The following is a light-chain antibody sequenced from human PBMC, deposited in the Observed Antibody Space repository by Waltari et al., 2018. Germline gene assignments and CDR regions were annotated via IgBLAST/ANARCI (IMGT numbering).Light chain of an antibody. CDR2: GAS. J-gene: IGKJ5*01. CDR3: QQYNNWPPTIT. V-gene: IGKV3-15*01. CDR1: QSVSSN. Sequence: EIVMTQSPATLSVSPGERATLSCRASQSVSSNLAWYQQKPGQAPRLLIYGASTRATGIPARFIGSGSGTEVTLTISSLQSEDFAVYYCQQYNNWPPTITFGQGTRLEIK.